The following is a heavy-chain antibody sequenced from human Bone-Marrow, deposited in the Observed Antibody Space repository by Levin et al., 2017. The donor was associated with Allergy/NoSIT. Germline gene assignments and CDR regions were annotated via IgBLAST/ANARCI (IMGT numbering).Heavy chain of an antibody. J-gene: IGHJ6*03. CDR3: AREYYMDV. V-gene: IGHV4-38-2*02. CDR1: GYSISSDYY. Sequence: SETLSLTCAASGYSISSDYYWGWIRQPPGKGLEWIGNIHETGSTKYNPSLKSRVTISVDTSKNQFSLQLNSVTAADTAVYFCAREYYMDVWGKGTTVTVSS. CDR2: IHETGST.